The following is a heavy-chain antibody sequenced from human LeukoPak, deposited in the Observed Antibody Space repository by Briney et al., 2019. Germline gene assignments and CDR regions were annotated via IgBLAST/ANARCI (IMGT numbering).Heavy chain of an antibody. Sequence: GGSLRLSCAASGFTFTAYTINWVRQAPGKGLEWVSYISGSTTDIYYADSVKGRFTISRDNAKRSVYLQMNSLGVEDTAMYYCARLSAMLRGPEPIYYFDYWGQGTLVTVSS. CDR3: ARLSAMLRGPEPIYYFDY. J-gene: IGHJ4*01. D-gene: IGHD3-10*01. V-gene: IGHV3-21*01. CDR1: GFTFTAYT. CDR2: ISGSTTDI.